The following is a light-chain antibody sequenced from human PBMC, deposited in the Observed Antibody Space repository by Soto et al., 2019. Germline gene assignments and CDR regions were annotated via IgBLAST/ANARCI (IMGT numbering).Light chain of an antibody. J-gene: IGKJ1*01. CDR3: QQYGRSPWT. CDR1: QSVSSSY. CDR2: GAS. V-gene: IGKV3-20*01. Sequence: EIVLTRSPGTLSLSPGERATLSCRASQSVSSSYLAWYQQKPGQAPRLLIYGASSRATGIPDRFSGSGSGTDFTLTISRLEPEDFAVFYCQQYGRSPWTFGQGTKVEIK.